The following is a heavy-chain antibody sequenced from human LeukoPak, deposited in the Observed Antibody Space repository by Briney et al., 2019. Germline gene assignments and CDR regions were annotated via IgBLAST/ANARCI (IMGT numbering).Heavy chain of an antibody. J-gene: IGHJ5*02. CDR2: INPSGSKT. CDR1: GYSFTGSA. V-gene: IGHV1-46*01. Sequence: ASVKVSCKASGYSFTGSAMNWVRQAPGQGLEWMGIINPSGSKTYYAQKFQGRVTMTRDMSTSTVYMELSSLRSEDTAVYYCARDRSDAGEPDNWFDPWGQGTLVTVSS. CDR3: ARDRSDAGEPDNWFDP. D-gene: IGHD1-26*01.